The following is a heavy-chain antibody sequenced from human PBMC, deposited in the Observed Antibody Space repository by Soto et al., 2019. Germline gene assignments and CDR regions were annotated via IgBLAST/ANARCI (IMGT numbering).Heavy chain of an antibody. CDR3: ARDRGRGYGSSSIYYYYYYGMDV. CDR1: GGTFSSYA. V-gene: IGHV1-69*01. Sequence: CKASGGTFSSYAISWVRQAPGQGLEWMGGIIPIFGTANYAQKFQGRVTITADESTSTAYMELSSLRSEDTAVYYCARDRGRGYGSSSIYYYYYYGMDVWGQGTTVTVSS. J-gene: IGHJ6*02. D-gene: IGHD6-6*01. CDR2: IIPIFGTA.